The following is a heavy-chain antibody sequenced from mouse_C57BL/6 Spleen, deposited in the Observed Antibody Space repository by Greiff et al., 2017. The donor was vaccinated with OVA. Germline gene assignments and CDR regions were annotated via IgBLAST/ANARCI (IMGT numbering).Heavy chain of an antibody. Sequence: QVHVKQSGAELAKPGASVKLSCKASGYTFTSYWMHWVKQRPGQGLEWIGYINPSSGYTKYNQKFKDKATLTADKSSSTAYMQLSSLTYEDSAVYYCARLDYGNYGAMDYWGQGTSVTVSS. D-gene: IGHD2-1*01. CDR3: ARLDYGNYGAMDY. CDR2: INPSSGYT. CDR1: GYTFTSYW. V-gene: IGHV1-7*01. J-gene: IGHJ4*01.